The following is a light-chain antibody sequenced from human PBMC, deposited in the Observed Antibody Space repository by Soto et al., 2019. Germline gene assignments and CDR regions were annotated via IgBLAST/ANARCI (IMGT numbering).Light chain of an antibody. Sequence: EIVMTQSPATLSGSAGERATLSCRASQSVSINLAWYQQKPGQAPRLLIYGASTRATGIPARFSGSGSGTEFTLTISSLQSEDFAVYYCQQYNNWPPLTFGGGTKVEIK. CDR1: QSVSIN. V-gene: IGKV3-15*01. J-gene: IGKJ4*01. CDR2: GAS. CDR3: QQYNNWPPLT.